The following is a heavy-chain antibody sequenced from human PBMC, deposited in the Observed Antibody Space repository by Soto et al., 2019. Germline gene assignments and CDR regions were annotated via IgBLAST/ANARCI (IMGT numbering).Heavy chain of an antibody. CDR2: MRSRSDNHAT. Sequence: VQLVESGGGLVQPGGSLKLSCEASGFIFSVSTIHWVRQASGKGLEWVGRMRSRSDNHATAYAASMEGRFTISRDDSKNTAYLQMNSLKTEDTAVYFCLSASHHTRGDYWGQGILVTVSS. D-gene: IGHD1-26*01. J-gene: IGHJ4*02. V-gene: IGHV3-73*01. CDR3: LSASHHTRGDY. CDR1: GFIFSVST.